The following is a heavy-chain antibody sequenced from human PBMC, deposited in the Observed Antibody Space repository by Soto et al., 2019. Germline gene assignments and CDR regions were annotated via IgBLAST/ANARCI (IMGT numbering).Heavy chain of an antibody. CDR2: INAGNGNT. D-gene: IGHD5-12*01. CDR3: ARAQNLEMATP. J-gene: IGHJ4*02. V-gene: IGHV1-3*01. Sequence: QVQLVQSGAEVKKPGASVKVSCKASGYTFTSYAMLWVRQAPGQRIEWMGWINAGNGNTKYSQKFQGRVTSTRDTSASTAYMELSSLRSEDTAVYYCARAQNLEMATPWGQGTLVTVSS. CDR1: GYTFTSYA.